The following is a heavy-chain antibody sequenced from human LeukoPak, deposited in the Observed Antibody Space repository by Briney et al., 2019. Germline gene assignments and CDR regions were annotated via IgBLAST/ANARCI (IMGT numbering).Heavy chain of an antibody. CDR1: GFTFSNAW. CDR2: IKSKTDGGTT. CDR3: TTDHPYGSGSYYNEDY. D-gene: IGHD3-10*01. Sequence: GGSLRLSCAASGFTFSNAWMSWVRQAPGKGLEWVGRIKSKTDGGTTDYAAPVKGRFTIPRDDSKNTLYLQMNSLKTEDTAVCYCTTDHPYGSGSYYNEDYWGQGTLVTVSS. V-gene: IGHV3-15*01. J-gene: IGHJ4*02.